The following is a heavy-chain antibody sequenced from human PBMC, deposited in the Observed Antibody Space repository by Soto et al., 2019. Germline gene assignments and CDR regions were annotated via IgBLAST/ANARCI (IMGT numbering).Heavy chain of an antibody. CDR1: GGPLISYA. Sequence: SVKVACTASGGPLISYAIIWVRQAPGQGLEWMGGIIPIFGTANYAQKFQGRVTITADESTSTAYMELSSLRSEDTAVYYCARDLGVSSAWYYYYGMDACGQRTTVTVSS. V-gene: IGHV1-69*01. CDR3: ARDLGVSSAWYYYYGMDA. J-gene: IGHJ6*02. CDR2: IIPIFGTA. D-gene: IGHD3-16*01.